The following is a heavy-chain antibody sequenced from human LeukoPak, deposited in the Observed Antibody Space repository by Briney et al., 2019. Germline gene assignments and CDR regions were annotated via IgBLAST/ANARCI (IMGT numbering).Heavy chain of an antibody. CDR1: GFTFSNFW. CDR2: IKQDGSEK. J-gene: IGHJ4*02. V-gene: IGHV3-7*05. CDR3: APNYYYDSGSPYY. D-gene: IGHD3-10*01. Sequence: GGSLRLSCAASGFTFSNFWMGWVRQAPGKGLEWVANIKQDGSEKYYVDSVKGRFTISRDNAKNSLYLQMNSLRAEDTAVYYCAPNYYYDSGSPYYWGQGTLVTVSS.